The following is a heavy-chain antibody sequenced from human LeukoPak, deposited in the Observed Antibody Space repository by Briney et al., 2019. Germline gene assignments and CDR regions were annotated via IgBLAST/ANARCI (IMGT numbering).Heavy chain of an antibody. V-gene: IGHV3-21*01. CDR3: AREASEAFDI. CDR2: IGSSTKSI. Sequence: GGSLRLSCAASGFAFSSYSMNWVRQAPGRGLEWVSSIGSSTKSIYYADSVKGRFIISRDNAQNSLYLQTNSLRAEDTAVYYCAREASEAFDIWGQGTTVTVSS. D-gene: IGHD6-6*01. CDR1: GFAFSSYS. J-gene: IGHJ3*02.